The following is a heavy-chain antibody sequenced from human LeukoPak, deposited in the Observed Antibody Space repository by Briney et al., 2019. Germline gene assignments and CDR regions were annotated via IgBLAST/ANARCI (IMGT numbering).Heavy chain of an antibody. Sequence: GGSLRLSCAAPGFTFSSYWMHWVRQAPGKGLVWVSRINSDGSSTSYADSVKGRFTISRDNAKNTLYLQMNSLRAEDTAVYYCARDYYDSSGAIDYWGQGTLVTVSS. D-gene: IGHD3-22*01. V-gene: IGHV3-74*01. CDR3: ARDYYDSSGAIDY. CDR1: GFTFSSYW. CDR2: INSDGSST. J-gene: IGHJ4*02.